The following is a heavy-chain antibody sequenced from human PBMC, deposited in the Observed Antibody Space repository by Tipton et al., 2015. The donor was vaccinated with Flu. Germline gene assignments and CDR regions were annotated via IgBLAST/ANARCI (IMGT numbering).Heavy chain of an antibody. CDR1: GGSFTGYY. D-gene: IGHD2-21*01. J-gene: IGHJ4*02. CDR3: ARGPPGPSIRAYYFDI. CDR2: INHDGRT. V-gene: IGHV4-34*01. Sequence: TLSLTCAINGGSFTGYYWSWIRQSPKKGLEWIGEINHDGRTNYNPSLKSRVSISTDTSTNQVSLKMNSVIAADTAVYYCARGPPGPSIRAYYFDIWGQGALVTVSS.